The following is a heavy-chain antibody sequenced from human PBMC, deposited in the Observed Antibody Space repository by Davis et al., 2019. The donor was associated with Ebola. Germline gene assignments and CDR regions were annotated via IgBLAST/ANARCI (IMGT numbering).Heavy chain of an antibody. V-gene: IGHV4-34*01. Sequence: SETLSLTCAVYGGSFSGYYWSWIRQPPGKGLEWIGEINHSGSTNYNPSLKSRVTISVDTSKNQFSLKLSSVTAADTAVYYCARVGRWLARHFDYWGQGTLVTVSS. D-gene: IGHD6-19*01. CDR3: ARVGRWLARHFDY. CDR2: INHSGST. CDR1: GGSFSGYY. J-gene: IGHJ4*02.